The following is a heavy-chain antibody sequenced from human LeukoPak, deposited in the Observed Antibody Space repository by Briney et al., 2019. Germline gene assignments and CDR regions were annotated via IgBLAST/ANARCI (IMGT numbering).Heavy chain of an antibody. CDR1: GFTFSSYA. Sequence: PGGSLRLSCAASGFTFSSYAMSWVRQAPGKGLEWVSAISGSGGSTYYADSVKGRFTISRDNSKNTLYLQMNSLRAEDTAVYYCAKDYGHTYAAFDDWGQETLVTVSS. CDR3: AKDYGHTYAAFDD. D-gene: IGHD2-21*01. V-gene: IGHV3-23*01. CDR2: ISGSGGST. J-gene: IGHJ4*02.